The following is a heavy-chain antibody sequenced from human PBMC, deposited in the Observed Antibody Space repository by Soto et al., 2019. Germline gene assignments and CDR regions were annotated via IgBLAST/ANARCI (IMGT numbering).Heavy chain of an antibody. CDR3: ARGRQWPIRGYLDY. D-gene: IGHD6-19*01. CDR1: GDSIGSYY. J-gene: IGHJ4*02. V-gene: IGHV4-59*01. CDR2: IYYSGNT. Sequence: SETLSLTCTVSGDSIGSYYWSWIRQPPGKGLEWIGYIYYSGNTNYNPSLKSRVTISVDTSKNQFSLKLNSVTAADTAVYYCARGRQWPIRGYLDYWGQGTLVTVS.